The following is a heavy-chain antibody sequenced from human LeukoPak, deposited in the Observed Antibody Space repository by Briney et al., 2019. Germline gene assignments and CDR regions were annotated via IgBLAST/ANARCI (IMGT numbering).Heavy chain of an antibody. CDR3: AKERRLWLDY. V-gene: IGHV3-23*01. CDR1: GFTFSSYA. J-gene: IGHJ4*02. CDR2: ISGGGGST. D-gene: IGHD5-18*01. Sequence: GGSLRLSCAASGFTFSSYAMSWVRQAPGKGLEWVSAISGGGGSTYYADSVKGRVTISRDNSKNTLYLSMNSLRAEDTAVYYCAKERRLWLDYWGQGTLVTVSS.